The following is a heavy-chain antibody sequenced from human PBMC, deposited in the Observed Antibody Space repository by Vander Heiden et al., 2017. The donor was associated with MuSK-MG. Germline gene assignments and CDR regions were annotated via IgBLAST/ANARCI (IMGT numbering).Heavy chain of an antibody. CDR1: GGSFSGYY. CDR3: AKVVGSTMVRSWFDY. V-gene: IGHV4-34*01. Sequence: QVQLQQWGAGLLKPSETLSLTCAVYGGSFSGYYWSWIRQPPGKGLEGIGEINHSGSTNYNPARKSRVTIAVDTSKNQVSMKLSSVTAADTAVYYCAKVVGSTMVRSWFDYWGQGTLVTVYS. CDR2: INHSGST. D-gene: IGHD3-10*01. J-gene: IGHJ4*02.